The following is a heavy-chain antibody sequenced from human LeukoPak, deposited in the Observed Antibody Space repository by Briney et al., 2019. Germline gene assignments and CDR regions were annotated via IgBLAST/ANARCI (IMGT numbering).Heavy chain of an antibody. J-gene: IGHJ4*02. CDR1: GYTLTELS. Sequence: ASVKVSCEVSGYTLTELSMHWVRQAPGKGLEWMGGFDPEDGETIYAQKLQGRVTMTTDTSTSTAYMELRSLRSDDTAVYYCAREPAAAGTFDYWGQGTLVTVSS. CDR3: AREPAAAGTFDY. D-gene: IGHD6-13*01. V-gene: IGHV1-24*01. CDR2: FDPEDGET.